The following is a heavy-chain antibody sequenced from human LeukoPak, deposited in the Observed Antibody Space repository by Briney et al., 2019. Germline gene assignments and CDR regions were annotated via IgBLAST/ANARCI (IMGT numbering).Heavy chain of an antibody. D-gene: IGHD3-22*01. Sequence: GGSLRLSCAASGFTFSTHGMNWVRQGPGKGLEWVSGITGSGGSTYYADSVKGRFTISRDNPKNTVYLQMNSLRAEDTAVYYCARDLSLIALTDWGQGTLVTVSS. CDR1: GFTFSTHG. CDR2: ITGSGGST. J-gene: IGHJ4*02. V-gene: IGHV3-23*01. CDR3: ARDLSLIALTD.